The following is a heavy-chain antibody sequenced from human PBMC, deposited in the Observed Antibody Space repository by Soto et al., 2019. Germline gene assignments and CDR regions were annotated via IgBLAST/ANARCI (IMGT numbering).Heavy chain of an antibody. CDR3: AKDRRRVVPAANDGMDV. CDR1: GFTFSSYA. CDR2: ISGSGGST. J-gene: IGHJ6*02. V-gene: IGHV3-23*01. D-gene: IGHD2-2*01. Sequence: EVQLLESGGGLVQPGGSLRLSCAASGFTFSSYAMSWVRQAPGKGLEWVSAISGSGGSTYYADSVKGRFTISRDTSKNTLYLQMNSLRAEDTAVYYCAKDRRRVVPAANDGMDVWGQGTTVTVSS.